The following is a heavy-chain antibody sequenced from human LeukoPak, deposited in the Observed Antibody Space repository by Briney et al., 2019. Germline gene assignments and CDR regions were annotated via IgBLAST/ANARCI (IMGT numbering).Heavy chain of an antibody. Sequence: GGTLRLFCAASGFTFSIYDMNWVRQAPGKGLEWVSTISTGGGSTYYADSVKGRFTISRDNSKSTLYLQINGLRGDDTAVYYCAKSGGQWGQGTLVTVSS. J-gene: IGHJ4*02. D-gene: IGHD2-15*01. V-gene: IGHV3-23*01. CDR3: AKSGGQ. CDR1: GFTFSIYD. CDR2: ISTGGGST.